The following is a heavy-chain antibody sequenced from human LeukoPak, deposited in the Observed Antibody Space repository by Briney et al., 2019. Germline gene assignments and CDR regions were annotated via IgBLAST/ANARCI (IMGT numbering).Heavy chain of an antibody. V-gene: IGHV3-7*01. J-gene: IGHJ4*02. CDR2: IKHDGGEE. D-gene: IGHD1-26*01. CDR1: GLTFSSHW. Sequence: GGSLRLSCAASGLTFSSHWMSWVRQAPGKGLEWVANIKHDGGEEYYVDSLKGRFTISRDNAKNSLYLQMNSLRAEDTAVYYCARVVPGLGKAWDYFDYWGQGTLVTVSS. CDR3: ARVVPGLGKAWDYFDY.